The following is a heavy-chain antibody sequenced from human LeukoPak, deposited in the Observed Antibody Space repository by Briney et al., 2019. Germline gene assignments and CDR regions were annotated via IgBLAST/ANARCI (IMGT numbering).Heavy chain of an antibody. CDR3: ARSIAVARFDY. CDR1: GFTFSSYS. CDR2: ISSSSSYI. V-gene: IGHV3-21*01. Sequence: GGSLRLSCAASGFTFSSYSMNWVRQAPGKGLEWVSSISSSSSYIYYADSVKGRFTISRDNAKNSLYLQMNSLRAEDTAVYYCARSIAVARFDYWGQGTLVTVPS. J-gene: IGHJ4*02. D-gene: IGHD6-19*01.